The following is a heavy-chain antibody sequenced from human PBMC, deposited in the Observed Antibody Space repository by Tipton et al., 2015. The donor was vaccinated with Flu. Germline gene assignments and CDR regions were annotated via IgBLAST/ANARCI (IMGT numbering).Heavy chain of an antibody. CDR3: ASYDGSAVAGTFDY. J-gene: IGHJ4*02. Sequence: TLSLTCSVSGGSISSYYWTWIRQPPGKGLEWIGYVHYSGSTDYNPSLKSRVTMSLDTSKNHFSLNLNSVIAADTAVYYCASYDGSAVAGTFDYWGQGTLVPVSS. D-gene: IGHD6-19*01. CDR1: GGSISSYY. CDR2: VHYSGST. V-gene: IGHV4-59*08.